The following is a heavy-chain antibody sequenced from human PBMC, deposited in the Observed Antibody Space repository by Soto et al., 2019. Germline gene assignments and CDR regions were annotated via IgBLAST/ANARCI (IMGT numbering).Heavy chain of an antibody. Sequence: SETLSLTCTVSGGSISSYYWSWIRQPPGKGLEWIGYIYYSGSTNYNPSLKSRVTISVDTSKNQFSLKLSSVTAADTAVYYCAREILGYCSGGSCGIPLNWFDPWGQGTLVT. CDR2: IYYSGST. J-gene: IGHJ5*02. CDR1: GGSISSYY. V-gene: IGHV4-59*01. CDR3: AREILGYCSGGSCGIPLNWFDP. D-gene: IGHD2-15*01.